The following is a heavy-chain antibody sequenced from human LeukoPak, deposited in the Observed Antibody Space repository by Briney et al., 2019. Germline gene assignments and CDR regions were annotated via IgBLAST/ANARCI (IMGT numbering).Heavy chain of an antibody. D-gene: IGHD1-26*01. Sequence: SETLSLTCTVSGGSISSYYWSWIRQPPGKGLEWIGYIYYSGSTNYNPSLKCRVTISVDTSKNQFSLKLSSVTAADTAVYYCASIPGGSYYLFDYWGQGTLVTVSS. CDR2: IYYSGST. J-gene: IGHJ4*02. V-gene: IGHV4-59*01. CDR3: ASIPGGSYYLFDY. CDR1: GGSISSYY.